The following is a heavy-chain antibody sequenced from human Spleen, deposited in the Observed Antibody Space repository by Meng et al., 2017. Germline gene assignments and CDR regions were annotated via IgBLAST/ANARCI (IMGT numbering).Heavy chain of an antibody. Sequence: GESLKISCAASGFSFSSYAMSWVRQAPGKGLEWVSSISSSSSYIYYADSVKGRFTISRDNAKNSLYLQMNSLRAEYTAVYYCARGARGGGYYYYGMDVWGQGTTVTVSS. V-gene: IGHV3-21*01. D-gene: IGHD3-10*01. CDR1: GFSFSSYA. CDR2: ISSSSSYI. J-gene: IGHJ6*02. CDR3: ARGARGGGYYYYGMDV.